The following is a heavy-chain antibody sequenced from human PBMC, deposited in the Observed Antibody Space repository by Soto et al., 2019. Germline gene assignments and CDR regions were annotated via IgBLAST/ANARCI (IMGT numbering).Heavy chain of an antibody. CDR2: ISYDGSDK. CDR1: GFTFSSHG. Sequence: ESGGGVVQPGRSLRLSCAASGFTFSSHGMHWVRQAPGKGLECVADISYDGSDKYYADSVKGRFTISRDNSKNRLYLQLNSLRAEDTAVYYRAKDAIAAAGTFYGMDVWGQGTTVTVSS. J-gene: IGHJ6*02. CDR3: AKDAIAAAGTFYGMDV. D-gene: IGHD6-13*01. V-gene: IGHV3-30*18.